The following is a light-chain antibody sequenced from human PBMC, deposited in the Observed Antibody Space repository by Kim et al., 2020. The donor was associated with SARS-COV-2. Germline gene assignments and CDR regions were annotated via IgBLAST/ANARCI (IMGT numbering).Light chain of an antibody. J-gene: IGLJ2*01. CDR1: RSDIGRYNY. CDR3: SSYGGSGV. V-gene: IGLV2-8*01. CDR2: EVT. Sequence: SLGLSVTISCTGTRSDIGRYNYVSWYQQHPGKAPKVIIYEVTKRPSGVPDRFSGSKSGNTASLTVSGLQTEDEADYYCSSYGGSGVFGGGTKLTVL.